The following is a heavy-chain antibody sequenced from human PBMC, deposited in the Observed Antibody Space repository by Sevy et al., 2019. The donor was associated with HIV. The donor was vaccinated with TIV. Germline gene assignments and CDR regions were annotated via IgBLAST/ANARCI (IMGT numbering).Heavy chain of an antibody. V-gene: IGHV3-20*04. Sequence: GESLKISCAASGLNFDDYGMSWVRQAPWKGLEWVSAINWNGVGTSYADSVKGRFTISRDNAKNSLYVQMNSLRAEDTALYYCARERSCGGDCYYFDYWGQGTLVTVSS. CDR3: ARERSCGGDCYYFDY. CDR2: INWNGVGT. J-gene: IGHJ4*02. D-gene: IGHD2-21*02. CDR1: GLNFDDYG.